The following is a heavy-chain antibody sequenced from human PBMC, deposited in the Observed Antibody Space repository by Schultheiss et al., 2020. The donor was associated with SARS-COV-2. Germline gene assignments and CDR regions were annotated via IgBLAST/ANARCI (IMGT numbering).Heavy chain of an antibody. CDR3: ARGGTIFGVVSWFDP. Sequence: ASVKVSCKASGYTFTGYYMHWVRQAPGQGLEWMGWINPNSGGTNYAQKFQGRVTMTRDTSISTAYMELSRLRSDDTAVYYCARGGTIFGVVSWFDPWGQGTLVTVSS. V-gene: IGHV1-2*02. CDR2: INPNSGGT. CDR1: GYTFTGYY. D-gene: IGHD3-3*01. J-gene: IGHJ5*02.